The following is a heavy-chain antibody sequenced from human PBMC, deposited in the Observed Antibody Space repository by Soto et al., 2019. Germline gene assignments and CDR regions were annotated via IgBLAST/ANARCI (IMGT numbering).Heavy chain of an antibody. J-gene: IGHJ4*02. D-gene: IGHD2-2*01. V-gene: IGHV3-30-3*01. CDR3: AREHIVVVPVMSASIDY. CDR2: ISYDGSNK. Sequence: GGSLRLSCAASGFTFSSYAMHWVRQAPGKGLEWVAVISYDGSNKYYADSVKGRFTISRDNSKNTLYLQMNSLRAEDTAVYYCAREHIVVVPVMSASIDYWGQGTLVTVSS. CDR1: GFTFSSYA.